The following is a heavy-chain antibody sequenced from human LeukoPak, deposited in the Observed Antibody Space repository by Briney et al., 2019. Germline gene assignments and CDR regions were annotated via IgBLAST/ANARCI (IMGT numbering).Heavy chain of an antibody. J-gene: IGHJ3*02. CDR2: ISSSSSYI. CDR3: ARVVIVAAGGAFDI. Sequence: PGGSLRLSCAASGFTFSSYSMNWVRQAPGKGLEWVSSISSSSSYIYYADSVKGRFTISRDNAKNSLYLQMNSLRAEDTAVYYCARVVIVAAGGAFDIWGQGTMVTVSS. D-gene: IGHD3-22*01. CDR1: GFTFSSYS. V-gene: IGHV3-21*01.